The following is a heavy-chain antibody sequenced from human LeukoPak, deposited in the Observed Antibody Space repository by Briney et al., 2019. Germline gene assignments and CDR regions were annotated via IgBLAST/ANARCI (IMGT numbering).Heavy chain of an antibody. CDR2: LTGDGSDT. D-gene: IGHD6-13*01. Sequence: TGGSLRLSCAASGFTFSSYVMAYVRNSPGKGLEGVSALTGDGSDTYYPDSAKGRFIISRDDSKNTLYLEMNSLRADDTAVYYCAKASSSTWPYYFDSWGQGTLVTVSS. CDR1: GFTFSSYV. J-gene: IGHJ4*02. V-gene: IGHV3-23*01. CDR3: AKASSSTWPYYFDS.